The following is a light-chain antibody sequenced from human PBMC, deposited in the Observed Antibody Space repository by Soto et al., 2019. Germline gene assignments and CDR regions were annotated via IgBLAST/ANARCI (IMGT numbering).Light chain of an antibody. V-gene: IGLV1-47*01. J-gene: IGLJ1*01. CDR1: TSNIGSNY. Sequence: SVLTXPPSASGTPGQGVTISCSGSTSNIGSNYVYWYQQLPGTAPKLLIYRNNQRPSGVPDRFSGSKSGTSASLAISGLRSDDEADYFCATWDDSLNGFYVFGTGTKVTVL. CDR2: RNN. CDR3: ATWDDSLNGFYV.